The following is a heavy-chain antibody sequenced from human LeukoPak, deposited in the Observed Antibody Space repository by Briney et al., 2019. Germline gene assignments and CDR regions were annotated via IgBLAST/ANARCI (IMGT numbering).Heavy chain of an antibody. Sequence: ASVKVSCKASGYTFTSYDINWVRQATGQGLEWMGWMNPNSGNTGYAQKFQGRVTMTRDTSISTAYMELSSLRSEDTAVYYCARGLPSYYYDSSGYSNSGNFDYWGQGTLVTVSS. J-gene: IGHJ4*02. D-gene: IGHD3-22*01. V-gene: IGHV1-8*01. CDR2: MNPNSGNT. CDR1: GYTFTSYD. CDR3: ARGLPSYYYDSSGYSNSGNFDY.